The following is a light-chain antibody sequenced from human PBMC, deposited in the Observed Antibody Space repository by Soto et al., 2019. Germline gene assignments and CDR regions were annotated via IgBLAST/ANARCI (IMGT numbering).Light chain of an antibody. V-gene: IGLV2-14*01. CDR1: SSDVGGYNL. CDR2: EVT. J-gene: IGLJ1*01. CDR3: ISYTTSGTYV. Sequence: QSALTQPASVSGSPGQSIIISCSGTSSDVGGYNLVSWYQQHPGKAPKLLIYEVTNRPSGVSNRFSGSKSGNTASLTISGLQAEDEADYYCISYTTSGTYVFGTGTKVTVL.